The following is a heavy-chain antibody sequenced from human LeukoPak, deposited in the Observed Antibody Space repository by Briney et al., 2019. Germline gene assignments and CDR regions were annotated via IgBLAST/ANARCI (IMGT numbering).Heavy chain of an antibody. V-gene: IGHV4-38-2*02. J-gene: IGHJ4*02. D-gene: IGHD6-19*01. CDR2: IYHSGST. CDR3: ARASGWSTDY. CDR1: GYSISSGYY. Sequence: SETLSLTCTVSGYSISSGYYWGWIRQPPGKGLEWIGSIYHSGSTYYNPSLKSRVTISVDTSKNQFSLKLSSVTAADTAVYYCARASGWSTDYWGQGTLVTVSS.